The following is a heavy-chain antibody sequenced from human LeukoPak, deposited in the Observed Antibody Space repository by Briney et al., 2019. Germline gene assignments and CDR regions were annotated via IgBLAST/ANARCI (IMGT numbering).Heavy chain of an antibody. D-gene: IGHD5-18*01. V-gene: IGHV4-59*01. CDR2: IYYSGST. CDR3: ARENTAMANDAFDI. Sequence: SETLSLTCTVSGGSISSYYWSWIQQPPGKGLEWIGYIYYSGSTNYNPSLKSRVTISVDTSKNQFSLKLSSVTAADTAVYYCARENTAMANDAFDIWGQGTMVTVSS. J-gene: IGHJ3*02. CDR1: GGSISSYY.